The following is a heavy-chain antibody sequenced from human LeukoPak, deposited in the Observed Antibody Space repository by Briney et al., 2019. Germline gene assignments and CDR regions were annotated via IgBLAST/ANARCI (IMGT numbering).Heavy chain of an antibody. Sequence: GGTLRLSCAASGFTFSSYGMSWVRQAPGKGLEWVSAISGSGGSTYYADSGKGRFTISRDNSKNTLYLQMHSLRAEDTAVYYCARTIEMATISYFDYWGQGTLVTVSS. D-gene: IGHD5-24*01. CDR3: ARTIEMATISYFDY. CDR1: GFTFSSYG. J-gene: IGHJ4*02. V-gene: IGHV3-23*01. CDR2: ISGSGGST.